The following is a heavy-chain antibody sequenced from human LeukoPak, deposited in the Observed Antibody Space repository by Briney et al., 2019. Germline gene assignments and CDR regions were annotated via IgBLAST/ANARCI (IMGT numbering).Heavy chain of an antibody. CDR1: GYSFTSYW. D-gene: IGHD2-15*01. Sequence: GESLKISCKGSGYSFTSYWIGWVRQMPGKGLEWMGIIYPGDSDTRYSPSFQGQVTISADKSISTAHLQWSSLKASDTAMYYCARLITGYCSGGSCTRDYGMDVWAKGPRSPSP. CDR3: ARLITGYCSGGSCTRDYGMDV. J-gene: IGHJ6*02. V-gene: IGHV5-51*01. CDR2: IYPGDSDT.